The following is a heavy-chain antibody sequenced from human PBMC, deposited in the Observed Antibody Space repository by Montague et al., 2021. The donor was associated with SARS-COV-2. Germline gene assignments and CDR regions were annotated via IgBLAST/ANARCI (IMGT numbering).Heavy chain of an antibody. Sequence: SETLSLTCGVSGASVTSTNWWSWVRQPTGKGLEWSGKIYHTGNTNYSPSLKNRVSISLDKSKNQLSLRLNSVTAADTAVYYCASPKEGSGYYRPFDYWGQGILVTVSS. CDR1: GASVTSTNW. CDR3: ASPKEGSGYYRPFDY. V-gene: IGHV4-4*02. CDR2: IYHTGNT. J-gene: IGHJ4*02. D-gene: IGHD3-22*01.